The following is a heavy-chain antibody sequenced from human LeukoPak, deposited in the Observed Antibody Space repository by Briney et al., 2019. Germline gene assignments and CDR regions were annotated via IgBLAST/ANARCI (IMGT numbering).Heavy chain of an antibody. D-gene: IGHD1-1*01. CDR3: ASWNLDDMFAFDI. J-gene: IGHJ3*02. Sequence: PSETLSLTCTVSGGSISSSSYYWSWIRQPAGKGLEWIGRLYASGSTNYNPSLKSRVTISVDTSKNQFSLKLGSVAAADTAVYYCASWNLDDMFAFDIWGQGTMVTVSS. CDR2: LYASGST. V-gene: IGHV4-61*02. CDR1: GGSISSSSYY.